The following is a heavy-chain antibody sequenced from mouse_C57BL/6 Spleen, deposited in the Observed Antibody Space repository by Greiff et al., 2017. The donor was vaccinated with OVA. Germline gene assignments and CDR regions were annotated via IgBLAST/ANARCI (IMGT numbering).Heavy chain of an antibody. Sequence: EVKLMESGGGLVQPGGSLSLSCAASGFTFTDYYMSWVRQPPGKALEWLGFIRNKANGYTTEYSASVKGRFTISRDNSQSILYLQMNALRAEDSATYYCARYKEAYYFDYWGQGTTLTVSS. CDR2: IRNKANGYTT. J-gene: IGHJ2*01. CDR3: ARYKEAYYFDY. CDR1: GFTFTDYY. V-gene: IGHV7-3*01.